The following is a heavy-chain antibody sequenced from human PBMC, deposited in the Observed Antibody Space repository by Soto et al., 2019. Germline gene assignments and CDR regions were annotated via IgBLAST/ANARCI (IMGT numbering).Heavy chain of an antibody. CDR1: GGSISNYY. CDR2: IYTGGST. Sequence: SETLSLTCTVSGGSISNYYWSWIRQPAGKGLEWIGRIYTGGSTNYTPSLKSRVTMSTDTSKNQFSLRLTSVTAADTAVYYCPTASVGPGGGGSWIMPFDYWGQGALVTVSS. D-gene: IGHD2-15*01. CDR3: PTASVGPGGGGSWIMPFDY. V-gene: IGHV4-4*07. J-gene: IGHJ4*02.